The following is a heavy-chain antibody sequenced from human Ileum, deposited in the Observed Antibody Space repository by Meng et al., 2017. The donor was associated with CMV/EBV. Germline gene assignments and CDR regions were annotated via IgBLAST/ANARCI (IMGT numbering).Heavy chain of an antibody. CDR1: GYNFTSYG. V-gene: IGHV1-18*01. Sequence: KVSCKAAGYNFTSYGLSWVRQAPGQGLEWMGWISGHNGNTNYAQKLQGRVTVTTDTSTNTTYMELRSLRSDDTAVYYCARENSGSFGYWGQGTLVTVSS. D-gene: IGHD3-22*01. CDR2: ISGHNGNT. J-gene: IGHJ4*02. CDR3: ARENSGSFGY.